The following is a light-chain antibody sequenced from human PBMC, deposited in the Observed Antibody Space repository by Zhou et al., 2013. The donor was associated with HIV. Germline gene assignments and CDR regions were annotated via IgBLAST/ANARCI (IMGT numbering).Light chain of an antibody. CDR1: QAITND. CDR3: QQYSVWPPYT. CDR2: GAV. Sequence: EIAMTQSPATLSVSPGERATLSCRASQAITNDVAWYQQKRGQAPRVLLYGAVTRVAGVPARFSGSGSGTEFTLTISSLQTEDFATYFCQQYSVWPPYTFGQGTKLEIK. J-gene: IGKJ2*01. V-gene: IGKV3D-15*01.